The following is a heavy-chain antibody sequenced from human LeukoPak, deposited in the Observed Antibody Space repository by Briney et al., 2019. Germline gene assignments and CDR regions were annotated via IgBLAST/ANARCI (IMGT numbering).Heavy chain of an antibody. J-gene: IGHJ5*02. CDR1: GGSISSGGYY. V-gene: IGHV4-61*08. CDR2: IYYSGST. CDR3: ARELGEYSSSWYVLRGKWFDP. D-gene: IGHD6-13*01. Sequence: PSETLSLTCTVSGGSISSGGYYWSWIRQHPGKGLEWIGYIYYSGSTNYNPTLKSRVTISVDTSKNQFSLKLSSVTAADTAVYYCARELGEYSSSWYVLRGKWFDPWGQGTLVTVSS.